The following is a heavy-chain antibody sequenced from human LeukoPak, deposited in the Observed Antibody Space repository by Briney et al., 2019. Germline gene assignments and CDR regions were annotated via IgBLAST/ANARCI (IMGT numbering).Heavy chain of an antibody. CDR3: ARFWSGYFGWFDP. D-gene: IGHD3-3*01. CDR1: GGSFSGYY. CDR2: IYYSGST. V-gene: IGHV4-59*01. J-gene: IGHJ5*02. Sequence: SETLSLTCAVYGGSFSGYYWSWIRQPPGKGLEWIGYIYYSGSTNYNPSLKSRVTISVDTSKNQFSLKLSSVTAADTAVYYCARFWSGYFGWFDPWGQGTLVTVSS.